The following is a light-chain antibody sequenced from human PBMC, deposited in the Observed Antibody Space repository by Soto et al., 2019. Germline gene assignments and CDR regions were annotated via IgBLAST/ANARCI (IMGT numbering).Light chain of an antibody. CDR2: DNR. CDR3: QVWDSTSDQVV. Sequence: SYELTQPPSVSVAPGQTARITCGGTKIGIKRVHWYHQRPGQAPLLVVYDNRDRPSGIPDRFSGSNSANTATLSISGAEAGDEGDFYCQVWDSTSDQVVFGGGTKLTVL. J-gene: IGLJ2*01. CDR1: KIGIKR. V-gene: IGLV3-21*02.